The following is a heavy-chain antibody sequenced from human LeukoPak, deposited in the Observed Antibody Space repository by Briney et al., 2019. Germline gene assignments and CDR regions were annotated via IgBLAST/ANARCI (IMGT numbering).Heavy chain of an antibody. CDR1: GFTFNNYG. D-gene: IGHD3-10*01. CDR3: ARGFEDLDY. CDR2: FGVGGDDT. V-gene: IGHV3-23*01. J-gene: IGHJ4*02. Sequence: GGSLRLSCAVSGFTFNNYGMNWVRQAAGKGLEWVSGFGVGGDDTHYADSVRGRFSISRDNSRTTMYLQMNSLRADDTALYFCARGFEDLDYWGQGTLVTVSS.